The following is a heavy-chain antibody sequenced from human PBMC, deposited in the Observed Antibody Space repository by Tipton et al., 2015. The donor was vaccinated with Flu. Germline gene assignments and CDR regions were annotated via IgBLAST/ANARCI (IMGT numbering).Heavy chain of an antibody. CDR2: IRYDGSNK. J-gene: IGHJ5*02. Sequence: GSLRLSCAASGFTFSDYGMHWVRQAPGKGLEWVTFIRYDGSNKYYADFVKGRFTISRDNSKNTLYLQMNSLRPEDTAVYHCAKDWGHRNFGNNWFDPWGQGTLVTVSS. V-gene: IGHV3-30*02. CDR3: AKDWGHRNFGNNWFDP. CDR1: GFTFSDYG. D-gene: IGHD1-7*01.